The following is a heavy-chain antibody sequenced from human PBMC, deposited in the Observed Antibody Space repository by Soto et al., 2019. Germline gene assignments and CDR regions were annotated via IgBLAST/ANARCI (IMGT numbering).Heavy chain of an antibody. J-gene: IGHJ6*02. V-gene: IGHV3-7*01. CDR1: GFTFSSYW. D-gene: IGHD2-15*01. CDR2: IKQDGSEK. CDR3: AGDAIVSGGRRGMDV. Sequence: EVQLVESGGGLVQPGGSLRLSCAASGFTFSSYWMSWVRQAPGKGLEWVANIKQDGSEKYYVVSVKGRFTISRDNAKNSLYLQMTSLRAEDTAVYYCAGDAIVSGGRRGMDVWGHGTTVTVSS.